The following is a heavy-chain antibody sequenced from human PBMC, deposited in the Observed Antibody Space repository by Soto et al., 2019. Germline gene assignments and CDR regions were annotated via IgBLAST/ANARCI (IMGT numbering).Heavy chain of an antibody. CDR1: GGSISSGGYS. D-gene: IGHD3-10*01. CDR2: IYHSGST. CDR3: ASTYGSGSYAGFDY. V-gene: IGHV4-30-2*01. J-gene: IGHJ4*02. Sequence: QLQLQESGSGLVKPSQTLSLTCAVSGGSISSGGYSWSWIRQPPGKGLEWIGYIYHSGSTYYNPSLKSRVTISVDRSKNQFSLKLSSVTAADTAVYYCASTYGSGSYAGFDYWGQGTLVTVSS.